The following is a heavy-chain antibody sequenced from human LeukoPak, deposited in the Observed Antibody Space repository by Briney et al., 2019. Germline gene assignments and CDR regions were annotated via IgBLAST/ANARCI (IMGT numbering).Heavy chain of an antibody. CDR3: ARAYCGGDCYSSFDY. Sequence: ASVKVSCKASGYTFTGYYMHWVRQAPGQGLEWMGWINPNSGGTNYAQKFQGRVTMTRGTSISTAYMELSRLRSDDTAVYYCARAYCGGDCYSSFDYRGQGTLVTVSS. J-gene: IGHJ4*02. D-gene: IGHD2-21*02. V-gene: IGHV1-2*02. CDR1: GYTFTGYY. CDR2: INPNSGGT.